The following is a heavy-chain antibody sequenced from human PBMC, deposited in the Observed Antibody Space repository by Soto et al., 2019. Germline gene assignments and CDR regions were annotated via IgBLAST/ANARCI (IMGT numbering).Heavy chain of an antibody. CDR3: ARDKDIVPIGLVHYYYYGMDV. D-gene: IGHD2-8*01. CDR1: GFTFSSYG. V-gene: IGHV3-33*01. CDR2: IWYDGSNK. J-gene: IGHJ6*02. Sequence: QVQLVESGGGVVQPGRSLRLSCAASGFTFSSYGMHWVRQAPGKGLEWVAVIWYDGSNKYYADSVKGRFTISRDNSKNTLYLQMNSLRAEDTAVYYCARDKDIVPIGLVHYYYYGMDVWGQGTTVTVSS.